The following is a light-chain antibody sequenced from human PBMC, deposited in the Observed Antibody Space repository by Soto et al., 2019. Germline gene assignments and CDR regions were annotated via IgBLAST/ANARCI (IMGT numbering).Light chain of an antibody. Sequence: EIFMTQSPATRSVSPGERVTLSCRASQYINTRLAWYQHRPGQAPRLLIYQTSIRAAGIPARFSASGTGTDFTLTISDVQPEDFAVYYCHQRQSWPRTFGQRTKVDI. J-gene: IGKJ1*01. CDR2: QTS. CDR1: QYINTR. V-gene: IGKV3D-15*03. CDR3: HQRQSWPRT.